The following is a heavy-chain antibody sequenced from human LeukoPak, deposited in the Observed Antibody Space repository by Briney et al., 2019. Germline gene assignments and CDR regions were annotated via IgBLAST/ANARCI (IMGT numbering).Heavy chain of an antibody. Sequence: ASVKVSCKGSGYTFTKFAISWVRQAPGQRPEWMGWINTDNGNTKYAQKFQGKVTMTTDTSTSTAYMELSSLRSDDTAVYYCARKGCTGDCYRFDPWGQGTLVTVSS. V-gene: IGHV1-18*01. CDR3: ARKGCTGDCYRFDP. D-gene: IGHD2-21*02. J-gene: IGHJ5*02. CDR2: INTDNGNT. CDR1: GYTFTKFA.